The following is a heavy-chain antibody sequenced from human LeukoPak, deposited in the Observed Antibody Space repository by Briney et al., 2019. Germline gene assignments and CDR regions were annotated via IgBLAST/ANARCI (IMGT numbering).Heavy chain of an antibody. D-gene: IGHD5-18*01. CDR3: AKTLYSYGYDLFEFDP. V-gene: IGHV3-23*01. CDR2: ISGSGGST. CDR1: GFTFSSYA. Sequence: GGSLRLSCAASGFTFSSYAMSWVRQAPGKGLEWGSAISGSGGSTYYADSVKGRFTISRDNSKNTLYLQMNSLRAEDTAVYYCAKTLYSYGYDLFEFDPWGQGTLVTVSS. J-gene: IGHJ5*02.